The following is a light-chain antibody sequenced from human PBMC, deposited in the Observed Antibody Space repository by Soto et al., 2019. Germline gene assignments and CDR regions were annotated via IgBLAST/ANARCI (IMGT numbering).Light chain of an antibody. CDR1: SSNIGNNY. J-gene: IGLJ1*01. Sequence: HSVLTQPPSLSAAPGQKDTISCSGSSSNIGNNYVSWYQQLPGTAPKLLIYENNKRPSGIPDRFSGSKSGTSATLGITGLQTGDEADYYCGTWDSSLSANVFGTGTKVTVL. V-gene: IGLV1-51*02. CDR3: GTWDSSLSANV. CDR2: ENN.